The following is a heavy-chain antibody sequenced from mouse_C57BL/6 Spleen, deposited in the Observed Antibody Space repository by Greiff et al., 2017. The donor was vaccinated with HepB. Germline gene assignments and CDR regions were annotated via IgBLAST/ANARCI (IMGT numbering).Heavy chain of an antibody. CDR2: ISSGSSTI. CDR3: ARTTTVVEAFDY. Sequence: VQLKESGGGLVKPGGSLKLSCAASGFTFSDYGMHWVRQAPEKGLEWVAYISSGSSTIYYADTVKGRFTISRDNAKNTLFLQMTSLRSEDTAMYYCARTTTVVEAFDYWGQGTTLTVSS. J-gene: IGHJ2*01. V-gene: IGHV5-17*01. CDR1: GFTFSDYG. D-gene: IGHD1-1*01.